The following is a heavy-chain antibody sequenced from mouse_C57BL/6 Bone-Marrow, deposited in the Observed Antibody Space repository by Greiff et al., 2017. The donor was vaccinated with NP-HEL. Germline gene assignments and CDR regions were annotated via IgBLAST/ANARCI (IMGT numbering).Heavy chain of an antibody. Sequence: QVQLQQSGPELVKPGASVKISCKASGYAFSSSWMNWVKQRPGKGLEWIGRIYPGDGDTNYNGQFKGKATLTADKSSSTAYMQLSSLTSEDSAVYFCARRIYYDYGYWYFDVWGTGTTVTVSS. CDR2: IYPGDGDT. J-gene: IGHJ1*03. CDR1: GYAFSSSW. V-gene: IGHV1-82*01. D-gene: IGHD2-4*01. CDR3: ARRIYYDYGYWYFDV.